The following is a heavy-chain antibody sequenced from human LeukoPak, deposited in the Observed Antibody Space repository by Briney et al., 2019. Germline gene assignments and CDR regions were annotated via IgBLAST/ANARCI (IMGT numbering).Heavy chain of an antibody. D-gene: IGHD3-10*01. V-gene: IGHV4-34*01. J-gene: IGHJ2*01. CDR3: ARGYYPPRWYFNL. Sequence: SETLSLTCALYGGSFSSDSWSWTWIRQTPEKGLEWIGEIIEKGNANYNPSLKSRVTIDLDTSKNQFSLKLTSMTAADTAMYYCARGYYPPRWYFNLWGRGTLVTVS. CDR2: IIEKGNA. CDR1: GGSFSSDS.